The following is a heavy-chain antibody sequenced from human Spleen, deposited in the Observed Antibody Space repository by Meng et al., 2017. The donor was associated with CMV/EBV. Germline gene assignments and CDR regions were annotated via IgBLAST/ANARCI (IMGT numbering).Heavy chain of an antibody. D-gene: IGHD3-10*01. CDR1: GDSVGSGAYY. Sequence: SETLSLTCTVSGDSVGSGAYYWSWIRQPPGKGLEWIGYTYSTRGIFYNPSLKSRLIISLDTSKNQFSLKMRSVTAADTAVYYCARGPGGVITSVWGQGTLVTVSS. CDR2: TYSTRGI. CDR3: ARGPGGVITSV. J-gene: IGHJ4*02. V-gene: IGHV4-30-4*02.